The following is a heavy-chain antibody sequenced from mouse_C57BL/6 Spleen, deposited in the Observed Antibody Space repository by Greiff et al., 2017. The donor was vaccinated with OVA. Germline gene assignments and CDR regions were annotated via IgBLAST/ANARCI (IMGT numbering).Heavy chain of an antibody. CDR1: GYTFTSYG. CDR3: ARGTTVPLLD. J-gene: IGHJ3*01. D-gene: IGHD1-1*01. CDR2: IYPRSGNT. Sequence: VQLQQSGAELARPGASVKLSCKASGYTFTSYGISWVKQRTGQGLEWIGEIYPRSGNTYYNEKFKGKATLTADKSSSTAYMELRSLTSEDSAVYFCARGTTVPLLDWGQGTRVTVSA. V-gene: IGHV1-81*01.